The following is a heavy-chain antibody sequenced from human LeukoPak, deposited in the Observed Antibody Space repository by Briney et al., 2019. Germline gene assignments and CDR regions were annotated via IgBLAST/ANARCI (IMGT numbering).Heavy chain of an antibody. CDR1: RFTFSTSW. CDR2: IKQDGSEK. D-gene: IGHD3-22*01. V-gene: IGHV3-7*02. Sequence: GGSLRLSCSASRFTFSTSWMNCVRQAPGKGLEWVADIKQDGSEKYYVDSVKGRFTISRDNAKNSLYPHLNSLRAEDTAVYYCARGDHYDRRFDNWGQGTLVTVSS. J-gene: IGHJ4*02. CDR3: ARGDHYDRRFDN.